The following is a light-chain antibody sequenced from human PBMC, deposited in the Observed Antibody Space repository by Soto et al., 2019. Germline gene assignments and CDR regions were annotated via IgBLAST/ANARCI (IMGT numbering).Light chain of an antibody. CDR2: AAS. CDR3: QKCNIAPFT. V-gene: IGKV1-27*01. J-gene: IGKJ3*01. CDR1: QGISTF. Sequence: DIQMTQSPSSLSASVGDRVTITCRASQGISTFLAWYQQRPGKAPKLLIYAASTLHSGVPSRFSGSGSGTDFTLTISSLQPEDVGTYFCQKCNIAPFTFGPGTKVDIK.